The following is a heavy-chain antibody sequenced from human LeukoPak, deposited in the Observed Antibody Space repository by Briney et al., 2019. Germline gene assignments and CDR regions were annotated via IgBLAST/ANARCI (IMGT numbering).Heavy chain of an antibody. CDR2: IVGDGGST. CDR1: GFPFSSYA. CDR3: AKTHSSSWHPLDF. V-gene: IGHV3-23*01. D-gene: IGHD6-13*01. J-gene: IGHJ4*02. Sequence: GGSLRLSCAASGFPFSSYAMSWVRQAPGKGLEWVSAIVGDGGSTYYADSVKGRFTISRDNSNNTLYLQMNNLKAEDTAVYYCAKTHSSSWHPLDFWGQGTLVTASS.